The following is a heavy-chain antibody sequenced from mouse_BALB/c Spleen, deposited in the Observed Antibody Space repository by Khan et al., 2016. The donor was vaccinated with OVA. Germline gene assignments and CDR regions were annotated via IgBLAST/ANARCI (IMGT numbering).Heavy chain of an antibody. V-gene: IGHV1-77*01. CDR3: ARRNYFGYTFAY. D-gene: IGHD1-2*01. J-gene: IGHJ3*01. CDR2: ISPGSGDT. Sequence: QVQLQQSGAELARPGASVKLSCKASGYTFTDYYINWVKQRTGQGLEWIGEISPGSGDTYYNEKFKGKATLTADKSSTTVYMKLSSLTSEASAVYFCARRNYFGYTFAYWGQGTLVTVSA. CDR1: GYTFTDYY.